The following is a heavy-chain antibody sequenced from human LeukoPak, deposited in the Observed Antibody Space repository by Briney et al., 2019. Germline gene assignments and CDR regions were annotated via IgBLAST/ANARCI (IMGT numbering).Heavy chain of an antibody. J-gene: IGHJ5*02. CDR3: ATGTGISWLRS. CDR2: INPNSNGT. V-gene: IGHV1-2*04. Sequence: ASVKVSCKVSGYTLTELSMHWVRQAPGQGLEWMGWINPNSNGTHFAQKFQGWVTLTRDTSIDTAYMELTRLKSDDTAVYYCATGTGISWLRSWGQGTLIIASS. CDR1: GYTLTELS. D-gene: IGHD6-13*01.